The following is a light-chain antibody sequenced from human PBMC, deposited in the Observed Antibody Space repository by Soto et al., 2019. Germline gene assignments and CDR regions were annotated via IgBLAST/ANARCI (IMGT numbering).Light chain of an antibody. CDR2: EVT. CDR3: SSYTNIHTRACG. Sequence: QSALTQPASVSGSPGQAITISCTGTSGDIGSYNRVSWYQQHPGIAPKLIIYEVTARPSGVSNRFSGSKSGNTASLTISGLQDEYEAEYECSSYTNIHTRACGFGTGTKVTVL. CDR1: SGDIGSYNR. J-gene: IGLJ1*01. V-gene: IGLV2-14*01.